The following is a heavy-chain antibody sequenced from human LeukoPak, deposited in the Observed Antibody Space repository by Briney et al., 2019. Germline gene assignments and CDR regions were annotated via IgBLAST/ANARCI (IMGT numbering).Heavy chain of an antibody. CDR3: AKVVGYFTDYDFWSGYPLGWFDP. J-gene: IGHJ5*02. CDR1: GFTFSSYS. Sequence: GGSLRLSCAASGFTFSSYSMNWVRQAPGKGLEWVSSISSSSSYIYYADSVKGRFTISRDNSKNTLYLQMNSLRAEDTAVYYCAKVVGYFTDYDFWSGYPLGWFDPWGQGTLVTVSS. V-gene: IGHV3-21*04. CDR2: ISSSSSYI. D-gene: IGHD3-3*01.